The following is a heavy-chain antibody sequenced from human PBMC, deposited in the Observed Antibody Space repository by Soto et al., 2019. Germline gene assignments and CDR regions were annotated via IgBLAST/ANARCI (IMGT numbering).Heavy chain of an antibody. Sequence: SETLSLTCAVYGGSFSGYYWSWIRQPPGKGLEWIGEINHSGSTNYNPSLKSRVTISVDTSKNQFSLKLSSVTAADTAVYYCARDLRLITMVRGVSLWFDPWGQGTLVT. J-gene: IGHJ5*02. CDR3: ARDLRLITMVRGVSLWFDP. CDR1: GGSFSGYY. V-gene: IGHV4-34*01. D-gene: IGHD3-10*01. CDR2: INHSGST.